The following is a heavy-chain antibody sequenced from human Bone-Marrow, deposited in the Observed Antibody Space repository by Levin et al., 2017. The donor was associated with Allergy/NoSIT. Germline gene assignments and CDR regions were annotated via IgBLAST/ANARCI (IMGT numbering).Heavy chain of an antibody. CDR3: AKDGWHRSGGRSEWFGEFRPHFPYAFDS. V-gene: IGHV3-30*18. D-gene: IGHD3-10*01. Sequence: PGGSLRLSCAASGFTFSSYGMHWVRQAPGKGLEWVAVISYDGSNKYYADSVKGRFTISRDNSKNTLYLQMNSLRAEDTAVYYCAKDGWHRSGGRSEWFGEFRPHFPYAFDSWGQGTMVTVSS. J-gene: IGHJ3*02. CDR2: ISYDGSNK. CDR1: GFTFSSYG.